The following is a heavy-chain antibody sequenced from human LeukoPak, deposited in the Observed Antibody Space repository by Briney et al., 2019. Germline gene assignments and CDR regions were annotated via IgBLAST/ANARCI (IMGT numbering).Heavy chain of an antibody. V-gene: IGHV3-49*03. CDR1: GFTFGDYA. CDR3: TRGVPAALTWYYYYYMDV. Sequence: GGSLRLSCTASGFTFGDYAMSWFRQAPGKGLEWVGFIRSKAYGGTTEYAASVKGRFTISRDDSKSIAYLQMNSLKTEDTAVYYCTRGVPAALTWYYYYYMDVWGKGTTVTVSS. J-gene: IGHJ6*03. D-gene: IGHD2-2*01. CDR2: IRSKAYGGTT.